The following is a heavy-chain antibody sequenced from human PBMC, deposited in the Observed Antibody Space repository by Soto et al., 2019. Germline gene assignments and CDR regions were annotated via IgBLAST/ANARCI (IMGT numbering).Heavy chain of an antibody. J-gene: IGHJ3*02. D-gene: IGHD6-19*01. Sequence: GGSLRLSCAASGFTFSSYSMNWFRQAPWKWLEWVSSISSSSSYIYYADSVKGRFTISRDNAKNSLYLQMNSLRAEDTAVYYCARDVVPNSSRWYGAFDIWGQGTMVTVSS. CDR1: GFTFSSYS. CDR2: ISSSSSYI. CDR3: ARDVVPNSSRWYGAFDI. V-gene: IGHV3-21*01.